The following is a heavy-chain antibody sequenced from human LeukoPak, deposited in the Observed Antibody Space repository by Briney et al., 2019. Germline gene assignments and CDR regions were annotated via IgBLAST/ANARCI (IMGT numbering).Heavy chain of an antibody. CDR3: VRDRTPESSLAYYGLDV. J-gene: IGHJ6*02. Sequence: PGGSLKLSCVGSGFFFSNYEVNWVRQAPGKGLEWLSYTTGSGGSTHYADSVNGRFTISRDNAKDSLYLHMNSLKVEDTAVYYCVRDRTPESSLAYYGLDVWGQGTTVTVSS. D-gene: IGHD1-14*01. CDR2: TTGSGGST. V-gene: IGHV3-48*03. CDR1: GFFFSNYE.